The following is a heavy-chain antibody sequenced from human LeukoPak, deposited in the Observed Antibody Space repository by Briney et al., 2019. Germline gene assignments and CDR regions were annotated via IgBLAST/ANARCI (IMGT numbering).Heavy chain of an antibody. J-gene: IGHJ4*02. D-gene: IGHD5/OR15-5a*01. CDR2: IYYSGST. CDR3: ARAGPVYAYPPGPFDY. CDR1: GGSISSYY. V-gene: IGHV4-59*01. Sequence: SETLSLTCTASGGSISSYYWSWIRQPPGKGLEWIGYIYYSGSTNYNPSLKSRVTISVDTSKNQFSLKLSSVTAADTAVYYCARAGPVYAYPPGPFDYWGQGTLVTVSS.